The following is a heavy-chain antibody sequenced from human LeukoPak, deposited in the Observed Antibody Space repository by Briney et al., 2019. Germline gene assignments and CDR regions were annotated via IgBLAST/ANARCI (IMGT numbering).Heavy chain of an antibody. J-gene: IGHJ3*02. CDR1: GGSISSYY. Sequence: SETLSLTSTVSGGSISSYYWSWIRQPPGKGLEWIGYIYYSGSTNYNPSLKSRVTISVDTSKNQFSLKLSSVTAADTAVYYCGRFGELGLWAFDIWGQGTMVTVSS. V-gene: IGHV4-59*01. CDR3: GRFGELGLWAFDI. CDR2: IYYSGST. D-gene: IGHD3-10*01.